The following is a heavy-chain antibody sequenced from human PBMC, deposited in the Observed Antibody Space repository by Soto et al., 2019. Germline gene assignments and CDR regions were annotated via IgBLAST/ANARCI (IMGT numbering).Heavy chain of an antibody. CDR1: GVSISNYY. CDR3: ARHRYSYGVYYFDY. Sequence: PSETLYLTSIASGVSISNYYWTWIPQPPGKGLEWIGYIYYSGSTNYNPSLTSRVTISVDTSKNQFSLKLSSVTAADTAVYYCARHRYSYGVYYFDYWGQGTLVTVS. J-gene: IGHJ4*02. V-gene: IGHV4-59*08. CDR2: IYYSGST. D-gene: IGHD5-18*01.